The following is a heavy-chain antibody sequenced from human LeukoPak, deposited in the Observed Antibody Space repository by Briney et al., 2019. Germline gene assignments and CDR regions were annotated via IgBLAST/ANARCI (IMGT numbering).Heavy chain of an antibody. CDR2: IYYSGST. J-gene: IGHJ5*02. D-gene: IGHD2-21*01. CDR1: GGSISSSSYY. Sequence: SETLSLTCTVSGGSISSSSYYWDWIRQPPGTGLEWVGNIYYSGSTYYNPSLKSRVTISVDTSKNQFSLKLSSVTAADTAVYYCARHSTVVGMGWFDPWGQGALVTVSS. V-gene: IGHV4-39*01. CDR3: ARHSTVVGMGWFDP.